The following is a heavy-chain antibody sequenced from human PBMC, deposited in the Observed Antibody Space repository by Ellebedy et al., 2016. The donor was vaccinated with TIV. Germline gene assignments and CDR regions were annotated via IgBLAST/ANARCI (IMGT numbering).Heavy chain of an antibody. CDR2: ISVGADST. D-gene: IGHD2-8*02. V-gene: IGHV3-23*01. CDR1: GYAFSNYA. Sequence: GESLKISCAASGYAFSNYAVSWVRQAPGKGLEWVSTISVGADSTYYAGSVKGRFTISRDSSHAILQMNSLRAEDTAVYYCAKDLRGGVSRYFDSWGQGPLVTVSS. CDR3: AKDLRGGVSRYFDS. J-gene: IGHJ4*02.